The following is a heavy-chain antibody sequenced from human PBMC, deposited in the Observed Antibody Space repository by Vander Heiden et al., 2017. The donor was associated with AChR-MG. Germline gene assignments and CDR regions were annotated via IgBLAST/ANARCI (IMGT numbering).Heavy chain of an antibody. J-gene: IGHJ6*02. CDR1: GSTFSSYA. Sequence: EVQLLESGGGLVQPGGSLRLPCAASGSTFSSYAMSRVRQASGKGVEWVSASSGSGGSTYYADSVKGRFTISRDNSKNTLYLQMNSLRAEDTAVYYCANPGSMGDRVGPIAARPSFYYYYYYGMDVWCQGTTVTVSS. CDR3: ANPGSMGDRVGPIAARPSFYYYYYYGMDV. V-gene: IGHV3-23*01. D-gene: IGHD6-6*01. CDR2: SSGSGGST.